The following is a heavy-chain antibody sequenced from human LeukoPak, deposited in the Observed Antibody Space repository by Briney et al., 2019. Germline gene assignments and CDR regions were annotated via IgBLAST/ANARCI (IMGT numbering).Heavy chain of an antibody. D-gene: IGHD6-13*01. CDR1: GGSISSSNW. CDR2: IYHSGST. Sequence: SGTLSLTCAVSGGSISSSNWWSWVRQPPGKGLEWIGEIYHSGSTNYNPSLKSRVTISVDKSKNQFSLRLTSVTAADTAMYYCAGDGSSSSWYFYWGQGTLVTVSS. J-gene: IGHJ4*02. CDR3: AGDGSSSSWYFY. V-gene: IGHV4-4*02.